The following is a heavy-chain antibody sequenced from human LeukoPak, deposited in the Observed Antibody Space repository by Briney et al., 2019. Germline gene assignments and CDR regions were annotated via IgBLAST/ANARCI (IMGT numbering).Heavy chain of an antibody. CDR3: ARDRGTMVRGVTSGMDG. J-gene: IGHJ6*02. D-gene: IGHD3-10*01. Sequence: SETLSLTCTVSGGSISSYYWSWIRQPAGKGLEWIGRIYTSGSTNYNPSLKSRVTMSVDTSKNQFSLKLSSVTAADTAVYYCARDRGTMVRGVTSGMDGWGQGTTVTVSS. CDR1: GGSISSYY. CDR2: IYTSGST. V-gene: IGHV4-4*07.